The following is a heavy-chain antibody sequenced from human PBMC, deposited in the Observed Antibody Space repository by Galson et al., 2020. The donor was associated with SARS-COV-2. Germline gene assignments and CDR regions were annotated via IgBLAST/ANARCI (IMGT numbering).Heavy chain of an antibody. Sequence: TGGPLRLPCAASGFTFSSYAMSWVRQAPGKGLEWVSNISGSGVTTYYADPVKGRFTISRDNSKNTLYLQMNSLGAEDTAVYYCAKVQGFIGGGAFPFDYWGQGTLVTVSS. D-gene: IGHD1-26*01. CDR1: GFTFSSYA. V-gene: IGHV3-23*01. J-gene: IGHJ4*02. CDR2: ISGSGVTT. CDR3: AKVQGFIGGGAFPFDY.